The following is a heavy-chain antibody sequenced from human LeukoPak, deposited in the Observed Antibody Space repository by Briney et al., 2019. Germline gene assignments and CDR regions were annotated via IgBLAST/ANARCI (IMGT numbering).Heavy chain of an antibody. D-gene: IGHD6-13*01. CDR2: MNPNSGNT. CDR3: ARCIAAAGTTYDAFDI. Sequence: ASVKVSCKASGYTFTSYDINWVRQATGQGLEWMGWMNPNSGNTGYAQKFQGRVTITRNTSISTAYMELSSLRFEDTAVYYCARCIAAAGTTYDAFDIWGQGTMVTVSS. J-gene: IGHJ3*02. CDR1: GYTFTSYD. V-gene: IGHV1-8*01.